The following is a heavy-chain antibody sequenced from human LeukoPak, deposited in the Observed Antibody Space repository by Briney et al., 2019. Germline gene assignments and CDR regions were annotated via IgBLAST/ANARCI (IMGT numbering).Heavy chain of an antibody. CDR3: ARGRLTRFDP. J-gene: IGHJ5*02. CDR1: GGSISSGGYY. V-gene: IGHV4-31*03. CDR2: IHYSGST. Sequence: SETLSLTCTVSGGSISSGGYYWSWIRQHLGKGLEWIGYIHYSGSTHYNPSLKSRVTISADTSKNRFSLKLSSVTAADTAVYFCARGRLTRFDPWGQGTLVTVSS.